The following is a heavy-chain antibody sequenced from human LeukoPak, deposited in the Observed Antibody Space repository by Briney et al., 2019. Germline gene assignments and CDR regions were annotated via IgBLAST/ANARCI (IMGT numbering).Heavy chain of an antibody. J-gene: IGHJ4*02. D-gene: IGHD3-10*01. CDR1: GFTFSSHW. CDR3: AREWSGFGELPDY. Sequence: GGSLRLSCAASGFTFSSHWMHWVRQAPGKGLVWVSRINSDGSSTSYADSVKGRFTISRDNAKNTLYLQMNSLRVEDTAVYYCAREWSGFGELPDYWGQGTLVTVSS. V-gene: IGHV3-74*01. CDR2: INSDGSST.